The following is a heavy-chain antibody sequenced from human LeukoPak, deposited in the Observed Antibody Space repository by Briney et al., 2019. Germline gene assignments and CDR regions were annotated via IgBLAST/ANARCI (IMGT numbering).Heavy chain of an antibody. Sequence: GASVKVSCKTSGYTFTSYAMHWVRQAPGQRLEWMGWINAGNGNTKYSQKFQGRVTITRDTSASTAYMELSSLRSEDTAVYHCARDPYSSGWYESDYWGQGTLVTVSS. CDR3: ARDPYSSGWYESDY. J-gene: IGHJ4*02. D-gene: IGHD6-19*01. CDR2: INAGNGNT. V-gene: IGHV1-3*01. CDR1: GYTFTSYA.